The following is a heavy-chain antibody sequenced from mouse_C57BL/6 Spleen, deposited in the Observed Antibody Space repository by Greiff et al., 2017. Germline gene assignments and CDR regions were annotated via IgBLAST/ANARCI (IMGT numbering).Heavy chain of an antibody. CDR2: ISYDGSN. D-gene: IGHD1-1*01. CDR1: GYSITSGYY. V-gene: IGHV3-6*01. J-gene: IGHJ3*01. Sequence: DVKLQESGPGLVKPSQSLSLTCSVTGYSITSGYYWNWIRQFPGNKLEWMGYISYDGSNNYNPSLKNRISITRDTSKNQFFLKLNSVTTEDTATYYCAKYYYGSSPAWFAYWGQGTLVTVSA. CDR3: AKYYYGSSPAWFAY.